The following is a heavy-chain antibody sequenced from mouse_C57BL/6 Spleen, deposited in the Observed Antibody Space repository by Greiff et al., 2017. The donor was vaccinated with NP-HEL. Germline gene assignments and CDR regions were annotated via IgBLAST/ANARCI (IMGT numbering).Heavy chain of an antibody. CDR3: ARVGDYYGSSQYYFDY. J-gene: IGHJ2*01. CDR1: GYTFTSYD. CDR2: IYPRDGST. D-gene: IGHD1-1*01. V-gene: IGHV1-85*01. Sequence: VQLQQSGPELVKPGASVKLSCKASGYTFTSYDINWVKQRPGQGLEWIGWIYPRDGSTKYNEKFKGKATLTVDTSSSTAYMELHSLTSEDSAVYFCARVGDYYGSSQYYFDYWGQGTTLTVSS.